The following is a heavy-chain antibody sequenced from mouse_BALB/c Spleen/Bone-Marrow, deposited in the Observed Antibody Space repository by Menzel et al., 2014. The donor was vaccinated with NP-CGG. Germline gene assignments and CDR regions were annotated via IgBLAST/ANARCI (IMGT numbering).Heavy chain of an antibody. Sequence: VKLVESGPGLVSPSQSLSITCTVSGFSLXGYGVNWVRQPPGRGLEWLGMIWSDGSTDCNSALKSRLSISKDNSKSQVFLKMNSLQTDDTARYYCARGGGHPFAYWGQGTLVTVSA. J-gene: IGHJ3*01. CDR2: IWSDGST. CDR1: GFSLXGYG. V-gene: IGHV2-6-7*01. CDR3: ARGGGHPFAY.